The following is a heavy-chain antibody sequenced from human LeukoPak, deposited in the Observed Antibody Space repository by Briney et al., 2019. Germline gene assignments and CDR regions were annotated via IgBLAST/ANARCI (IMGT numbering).Heavy chain of an antibody. CDR3: AKSKVDDSSGYYSY. D-gene: IGHD3-22*01. J-gene: IGHJ4*02. Sequence: GGSLRLSCAASGFTFSSYAMSWVRQAPGEGLEWVSAISGSGGSTYYADSAKGRFTLSRDNSKNTLYLQMNSLRAEDTAVYYCAKSKVDDSSGYYSYWGQGTLVSVPS. CDR2: ISGSGGST. CDR1: GFTFSSYA. V-gene: IGHV3-23*01.